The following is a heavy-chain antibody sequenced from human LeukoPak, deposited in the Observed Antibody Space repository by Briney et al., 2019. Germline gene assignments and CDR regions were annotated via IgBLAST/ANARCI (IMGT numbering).Heavy chain of an antibody. CDR3: ARDAASGWYGGVYFDY. D-gene: IGHD6-19*01. Sequence: SETLSLTCTVSGGSISSYYWSWIRQPPGKGLEWIGYIYYSGSTNYNPSLKSRVTISVNTSKNQFSLKLSSVTAADTAVYYCARDAASGWYGGVYFDYWGQGTLVTVSS. V-gene: IGHV4-59*01. J-gene: IGHJ4*02. CDR2: IYYSGST. CDR1: GGSISSYY.